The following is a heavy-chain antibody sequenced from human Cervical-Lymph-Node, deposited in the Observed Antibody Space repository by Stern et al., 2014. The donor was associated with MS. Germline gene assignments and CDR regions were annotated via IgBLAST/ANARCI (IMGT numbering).Heavy chain of an antibody. Sequence: EVQLEESGAEVKKPGESLKISCEASGYLFDDYWIGWVRQMSGRGLELVAIIFPRDSNTRYSPSVQGQVTISAAKSISHAYLQWSRLKASDPAIYYWANSPATPSGYDRFDYWGQGALVTVSS. J-gene: IGHJ4*02. D-gene: IGHD5-12*01. V-gene: IGHV5-51*03. CDR3: ANSPATPSGYDRFDY. CDR2: IFPRDSNT. CDR1: GYLFDDYW.